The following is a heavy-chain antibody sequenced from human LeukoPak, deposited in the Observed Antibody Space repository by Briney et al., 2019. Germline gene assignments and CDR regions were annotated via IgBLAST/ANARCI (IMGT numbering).Heavy chain of an antibody. CDR3: ARGAWLVRGRYYYYYMDV. V-gene: IGHV4-38-2*02. Sequence: PSETLSLTCTVSGYSISSGYYWGWIRQPPGKGLEWIGIIYHSGSTNYNPSLKSRVTISVDTSKNQFSLKLSSVTAADTAVYYCARGAWLVRGRYYYYYMDVWGKGTTVTVSS. D-gene: IGHD6-19*01. CDR1: GYSISSGYY. CDR2: IYHSGST. J-gene: IGHJ6*03.